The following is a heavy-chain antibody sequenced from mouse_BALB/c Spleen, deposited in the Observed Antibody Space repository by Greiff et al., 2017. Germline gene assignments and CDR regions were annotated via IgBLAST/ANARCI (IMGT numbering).Heavy chain of an antibody. CDR1: GFTFSSFG. Sequence: EVKLVESGGGLVQPGGSRKLSCAASGFTFSSFGMHWVRQAPEKGLEWVAYISSGSSTIYYADTVKGRFTISRDNPKNTLFLQMTSLRSEDTAMYYCARAEYCNFYYAMDYWGQGTSVTVSS. CDR3: ARAEYCNFYYAMDY. D-gene: IGHD2-10*02. CDR2: ISSGSSTI. J-gene: IGHJ4*01. V-gene: IGHV5-17*02.